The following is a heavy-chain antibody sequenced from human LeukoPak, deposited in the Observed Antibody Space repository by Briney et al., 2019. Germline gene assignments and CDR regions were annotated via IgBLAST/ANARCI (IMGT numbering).Heavy chain of an antibody. CDR2: IYYSGST. CDR1: GGSISGYY. J-gene: IGHJ5*02. V-gene: IGHV4-59*01. CDR3: ARDPITMIVVVMEGHENWFDP. Sequence: PSETLSLTCTVSGGSISGYYWSLIRQPPGMGLEWIGCIYYSGSTNYNPSLKSRVTMSVDTSKDQFSLRLTSVTAADTAVYYCARDPITMIVVVMEGHENWFDPWGQGTLVTVSS. D-gene: IGHD3-22*01.